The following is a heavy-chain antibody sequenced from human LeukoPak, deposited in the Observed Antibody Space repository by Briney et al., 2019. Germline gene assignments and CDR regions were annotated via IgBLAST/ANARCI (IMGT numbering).Heavy chain of an antibody. J-gene: IGHJ4*02. CDR3: ARVQTTVTTLDY. CDR1: GLTLSSYG. CDR2: ISSSGSTR. V-gene: IGHV3-48*03. Sequence: GGSLRLSCAASGLTLSSYGIQWVRHAPGKGLEWVSYISSSGSTRYYADSVKGRFTISRDNAKNSLYLQMNSLRAEDTAVYYCARVQTTVTTLDYWGQGTLVTVSS. D-gene: IGHD4-17*01.